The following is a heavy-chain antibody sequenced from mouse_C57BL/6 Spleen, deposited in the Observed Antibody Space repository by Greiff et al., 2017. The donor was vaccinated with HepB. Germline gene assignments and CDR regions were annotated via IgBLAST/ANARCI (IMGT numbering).Heavy chain of an antibody. CDR3: AKEGGTYYGSSRYFDV. V-gene: IGHV1-4*01. CDR2: INPSSGYT. CDR1: GYTFTSYT. Sequence: VQLQQSGAELARPGASVKMSCKASGYTFTSYTMHWVKQRPGQGLEWIGYINPSSGYTKYNQKFKDKATLTADKASSTACMQLSSLTSEDSAVYYCAKEGGTYYGSSRYFDVWGTGTTVTVSS. D-gene: IGHD1-1*01. J-gene: IGHJ1*03.